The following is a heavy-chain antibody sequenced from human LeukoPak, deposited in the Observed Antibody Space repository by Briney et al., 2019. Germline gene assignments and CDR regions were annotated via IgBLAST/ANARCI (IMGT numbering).Heavy chain of an antibody. CDR3: ARLGGTWDPADY. CDR1: GYSFTSYD. J-gene: IGHJ4*02. Sequence: ASVKVSCKASGYSFTSYDISWVRQATGQGLEWMGWMSPNSGNTGYTQKFQGRVTMTRNTSISTAYMELRSLRSEDTAVYYCARLGGTWDPADYWGQGTLVTVSS. V-gene: IGHV1-8*01. D-gene: IGHD3-16*01. CDR2: MSPNSGNT.